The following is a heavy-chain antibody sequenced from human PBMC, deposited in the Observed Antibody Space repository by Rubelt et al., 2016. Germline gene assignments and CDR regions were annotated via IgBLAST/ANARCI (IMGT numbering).Heavy chain of an antibody. V-gene: IGHV1-2*02. J-gene: IGHJ4*02. CDR1: GYTFTSYG. CDR2: INPSSGGT. D-gene: IGHD2-2*01. Sequence: ASVKVSCKASGYTFTSYGISWVRQAPGQGLEWMGWINPSSGGTGYAQKFQGRVTMTRDTSISTAYMELSRLRSDDTAVYYCARLLATSGYYYFDYWGQGTLVTVSS. CDR3: ARLLATSGYYYFDY.